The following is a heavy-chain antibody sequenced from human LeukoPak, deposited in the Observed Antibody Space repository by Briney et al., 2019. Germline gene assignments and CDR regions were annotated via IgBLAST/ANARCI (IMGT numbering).Heavy chain of an antibody. CDR1: GFTVSSNY. Sequence: GGSLRLSCAAPGFTVSSNYMSWVRQAPGKGLEWVSVIYSGGSTYYADSVKGRFTITRDNSKNTLYLQMNSLRAEDTAVYYCARMSSGWSRAFDIWGQGTMVTVSS. V-gene: IGHV3-66*02. CDR3: ARMSSGWSRAFDI. CDR2: IYSGGST. J-gene: IGHJ3*02. D-gene: IGHD6-19*01.